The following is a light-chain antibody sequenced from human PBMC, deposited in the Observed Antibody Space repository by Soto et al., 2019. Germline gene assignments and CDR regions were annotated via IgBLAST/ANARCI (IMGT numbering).Light chain of an antibody. J-gene: IGKJ1*01. CDR3: QQYNNWPRT. CDR1: QSVTSN. V-gene: IGKV3-15*01. Sequence: EIVMTQSPATLSMSPGERATLSCRASQSVTSNLAWYQQKPDQAPRLLIYGASTRATAIPGRFSGSGSGTEFTLTISSLQSEDFAIYYCQQYNNWPRTFGQGTKVEIK. CDR2: GAS.